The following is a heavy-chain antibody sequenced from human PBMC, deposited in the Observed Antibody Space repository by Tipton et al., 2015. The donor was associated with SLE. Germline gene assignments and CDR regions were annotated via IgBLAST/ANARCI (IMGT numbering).Heavy chain of an antibody. CDR1: GFTFGDYA. V-gene: IGHV3-49*04. Sequence: SLRLSCRTSGFTFGDYAMSWVRQAPGKGLEWVGFVRSNTYGGTTEYAASVQGRFTISRDDSKNIVSLQMNSLRTEDTALYYCTRGDVGSLPSYGMDVWGQGTTVTVSS. CDR2: VRSNTYGGTT. CDR3: TRGDVGSLPSYGMDV. J-gene: IGHJ6*02. D-gene: IGHD6-13*01.